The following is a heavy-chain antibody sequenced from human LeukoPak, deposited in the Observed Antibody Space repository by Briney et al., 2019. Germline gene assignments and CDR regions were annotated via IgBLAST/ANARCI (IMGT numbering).Heavy chain of an antibody. Sequence: GGSLRLSCAASGFTFSSYSMNWVRQAPGKGLEWVSSISSSSSYIYYADSVKGRFTISRDNAKNSLYLQMNSLGAEDTAVYYCASVAYCGGDCYNKVYWGQGTLVTVSS. CDR1: GFTFSSYS. D-gene: IGHD2-21*01. CDR2: ISSSSSYI. CDR3: ASVAYCGGDCYNKVY. J-gene: IGHJ4*02. V-gene: IGHV3-21*01.